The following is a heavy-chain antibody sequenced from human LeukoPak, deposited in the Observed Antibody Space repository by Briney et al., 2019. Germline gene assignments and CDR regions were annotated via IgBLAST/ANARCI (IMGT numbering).Heavy chain of an antibody. Sequence: GGSLRLSCAASGFTFSDYDMNWIRQAPGKGLEWVSCISSGGSTIYYADSVKGRFTISRDNAKNSLYLQMNSLRADDTAVYYCARAYTSSWYWFDPWGQGTLVTVSS. J-gene: IGHJ5*02. D-gene: IGHD6-13*01. CDR3: ARAYTSSWYWFDP. CDR1: GFTFSDYD. V-gene: IGHV3-11*04. CDR2: ISSGGSTI.